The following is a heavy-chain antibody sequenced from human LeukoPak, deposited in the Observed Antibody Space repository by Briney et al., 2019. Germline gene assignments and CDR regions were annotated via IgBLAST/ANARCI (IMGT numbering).Heavy chain of an antibody. V-gene: IGHV2-5*01. CDR1: GFSLSTSGVG. CDR3: AHNHRGYSYVYFDY. J-gene: IGHJ4*02. D-gene: IGHD5-18*01. CDR2: IYWNDDK. Sequence: SGPTLVKPTQTLTLTCTFSGFSLSTSGVGEGWIRQPQGKALEWLALIYWNDDKRYSPSLKSRLTITKETSRNQVVLTMTNMDPVDTATYYCAHNHRGYSYVYFDYWGQGTLVTVSS.